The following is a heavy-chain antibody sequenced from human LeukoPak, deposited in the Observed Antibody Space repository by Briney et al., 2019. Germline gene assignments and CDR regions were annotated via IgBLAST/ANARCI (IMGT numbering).Heavy chain of an antibody. CDR2: ISAYNGNT. V-gene: IGHV1-18*01. CDR3: AREVPTYYYDSTTPRYFDY. D-gene: IGHD3-22*01. CDR1: GYTFTSYG. Sequence: ASVKVSCKASGYTFTSYGISWVRQAPGQGREWMGWISAYNGNTNYAQKLQGRVTMTTDTSTSTAYMELRSLRSDDTAVYYCAREVPTYYYDSTTPRYFDYWGQGTLVTVSS. J-gene: IGHJ4*02.